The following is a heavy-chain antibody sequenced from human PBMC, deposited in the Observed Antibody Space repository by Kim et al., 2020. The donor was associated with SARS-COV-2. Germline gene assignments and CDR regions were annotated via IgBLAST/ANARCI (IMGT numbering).Heavy chain of an antibody. CDR3: GRASFRSFDL. CDR2: ISGIGTIT. CDR1: GFTLSLYS. V-gene: IGHV3-48*04. J-gene: IGHJ3*01. Sequence: GGSLRLSCATSGFTLSLYSMNWVRQSPGKGLEWVSHISGIGTITTHADSVRGRFTISRDNAKNTLYLQMNSLRADDTAVYYCGRASFRSFDLCGYWAMVT.